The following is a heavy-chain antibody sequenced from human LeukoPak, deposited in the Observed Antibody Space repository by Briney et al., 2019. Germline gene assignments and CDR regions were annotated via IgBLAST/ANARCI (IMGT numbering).Heavy chain of an antibody. D-gene: IGHD5-12*01. V-gene: IGHV6-1*01. CDR2: TFYRSKWYI. CDR1: GDSVSSNSVA. CDR3: ARVGGSYSYGMDV. Sequence: SQTLSLTCAISGDSVSSNSVAWSWIRQSPSTGLEWLGRTFYRSKWYIDYAESVKGRISINPDTSKNQFSLQLNSVTPEDTAVYYCARVGGSYSYGMDVWGQGTTVTVSS. J-gene: IGHJ6*02.